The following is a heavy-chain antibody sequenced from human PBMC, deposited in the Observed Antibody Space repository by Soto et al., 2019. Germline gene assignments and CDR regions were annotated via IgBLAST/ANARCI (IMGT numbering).Heavy chain of an antibody. CDR1: GGTFSSYT. J-gene: IGHJ4*02. V-gene: IGHV1-69*02. D-gene: IGHD6-6*01. CDR3: ARASIAAGFSDY. Sequence: QVQLVQSGAEVKKPGSSVKVSCKASGGTFSSYTISWVRQAPGQGLEWMGRIIPILGIANYAQKFQGRVTITADKSTSTADMELSSLRSEDTAVYYCARASIAAGFSDYWGQGTLVTVSS. CDR2: IIPILGIA.